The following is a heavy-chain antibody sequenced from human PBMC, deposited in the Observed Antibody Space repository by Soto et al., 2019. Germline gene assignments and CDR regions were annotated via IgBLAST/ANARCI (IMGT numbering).Heavy chain of an antibody. J-gene: IGHJ4*02. CDR3: ARDYYYDSSGPSFDY. Sequence: QVQLVESGGGVVQPGRSLRLSCAASGFTFSSYAMHWVRQAPGKGLEWVAVISYDGSNKYYADSVKGRFTISRDNSKNTLHLQMNSLRAEDTAVYYCARDYYYDSSGPSFDYWGQGTLVTVSS. CDR2: ISYDGSNK. D-gene: IGHD3-22*01. V-gene: IGHV3-30-3*01. CDR1: GFTFSSYA.